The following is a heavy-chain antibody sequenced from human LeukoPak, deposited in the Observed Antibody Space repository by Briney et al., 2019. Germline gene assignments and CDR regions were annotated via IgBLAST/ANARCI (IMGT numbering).Heavy chain of an antibody. Sequence: SETLSLTCAVSGYSISSGHYWGWIRQPPGKGLEWIGSIYHSGSTYYNPSLKSRVTISVDTSKNQFSLKLSSVTAADTAVYYCARDSAGGYYFDYWGQGTLVTVSS. CDR2: IYHSGST. CDR1: GYSISSGHY. V-gene: IGHV4-38-2*02. J-gene: IGHJ4*02. D-gene: IGHD6-13*01. CDR3: ARDSAGGYYFDY.